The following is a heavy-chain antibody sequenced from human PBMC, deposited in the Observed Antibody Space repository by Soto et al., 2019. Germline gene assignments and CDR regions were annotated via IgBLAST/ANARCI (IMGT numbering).Heavy chain of an antibody. CDR3: ARSSGRIHYYYGMDV. Sequence: SETLSLTCAVYGGSFSGYYWSWIRQPPGKGLEWIGEINHSGSTNYNPSLKSRVTISVDTSKNQFSLKLSSVTAADTAVYYCARSSGRIHYYYGMDVWGQGTTVT. CDR2: INHSGST. CDR1: GGSFSGYY. V-gene: IGHV4-34*01. J-gene: IGHJ6*02. D-gene: IGHD3-10*01.